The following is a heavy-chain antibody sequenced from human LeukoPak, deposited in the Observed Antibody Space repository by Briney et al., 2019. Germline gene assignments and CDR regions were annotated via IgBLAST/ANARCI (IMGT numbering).Heavy chain of an antibody. J-gene: IGHJ4*02. CDR3: ARNQEGFDY. Sequence: ASVKVSCKASGYTFTSNYIHWVRQAPGQGLEWMGMIYPRDGSTSYAQKFQGRVTVTRDTSTSTVHMELSGLRSEDTAVYYCARNQEGFDYWGQGTLVTVPS. V-gene: IGHV1-46*01. CDR2: IYPRDGST. CDR1: GYTFTSNY.